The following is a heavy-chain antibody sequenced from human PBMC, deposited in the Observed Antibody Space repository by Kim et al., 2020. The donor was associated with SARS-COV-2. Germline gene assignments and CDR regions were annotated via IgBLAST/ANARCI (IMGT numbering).Heavy chain of an antibody. J-gene: IGHJ5*02. V-gene: IGHV4-34*01. CDR3: ARVVGFIVVVPAAISYWFDP. Sequence: RVTISVDTSKNQFSLKLSSVTAADTAVYYCARVVGFIVVVPAAISYWFDPWGQGTLVTVSS. D-gene: IGHD2-2*02.